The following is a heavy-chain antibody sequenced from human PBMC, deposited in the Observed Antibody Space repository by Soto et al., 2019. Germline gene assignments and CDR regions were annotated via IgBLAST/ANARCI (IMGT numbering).Heavy chain of an antibody. CDR2: IYWDNDK. V-gene: IGHV2-5*02. J-gene: IGHJ4*02. CDR1: AFSLSTGGVG. D-gene: IGHD6-19*01. CDR3: AHRQALGIGVAGTFDS. Sequence: SGPTLVNPTQTLTLTFTFSAFSLSTGGVGVGWIRQPPGKALEWLALIYWDNDKRYSPSLKNRLTITRDTSKNQVVLTMTTMDPVDTATYYCAHRQALGIGVAGTFDSWGQGILVTVSS.